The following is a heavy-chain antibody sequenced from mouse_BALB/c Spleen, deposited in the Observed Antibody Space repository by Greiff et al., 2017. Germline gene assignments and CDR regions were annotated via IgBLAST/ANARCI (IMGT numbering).Heavy chain of an antibody. D-gene: IGHD2-14*01. CDR3: AGYDGYFDY. J-gene: IGHJ2*01. Sequence: VPLQQSGPELVKPGASVKMSCKASGYTFTSYVMHWVKQKPGQGLEWIGYITPYNDGTKYNEKFTGKATLTSDKSSSTAYIELSSLTSEDSACFYWAGYDGYFDYWGQGTTLTVSS. CDR2: ITPYNDGT. CDR1: GYTFTSYV. V-gene: IGHV1-14*01.